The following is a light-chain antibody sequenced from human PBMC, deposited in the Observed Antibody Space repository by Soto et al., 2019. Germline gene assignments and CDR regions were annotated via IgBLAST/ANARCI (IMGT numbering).Light chain of an antibody. CDR2: STN. V-gene: IGLV1-44*01. Sequence: QSVLTQPPSASGTPGQRVTISCSGSSSNIETNTVTWYQQLPGTAPKLLIYSTNQPPSGVPNRFSGSKSGTSDSLAISGLQSEDEADYYWSAWDDSLNGLYVFGTGTKLTVL. CDR1: SSNIETNT. CDR3: SAWDDSLNGLYV. J-gene: IGLJ1*01.